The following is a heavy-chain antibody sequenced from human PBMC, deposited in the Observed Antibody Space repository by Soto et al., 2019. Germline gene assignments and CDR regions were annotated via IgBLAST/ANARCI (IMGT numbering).Heavy chain of an antibody. V-gene: IGHV2-26*01. Sequence: QVTLKESGPVVVRPTETLTLTCTVSGFSLSNPRMAVSWIRQPPGKALEWLTHIFSSDEKSYNTSLKSRVTISQDTSKRQVVLTMTNVDPAHTATYYCARIRSWVLVPTGSFYGMDVWGPGTTVTVSS. J-gene: IGHJ6*02. CDR3: ARIRSWVLVPTGSFYGMDV. D-gene: IGHD3-10*01. CDR2: IFSSDEK. CDR1: GFSLSNPRMA.